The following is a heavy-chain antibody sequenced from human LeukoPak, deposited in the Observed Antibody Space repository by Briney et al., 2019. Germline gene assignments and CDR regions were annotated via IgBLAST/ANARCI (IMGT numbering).Heavy chain of an antibody. Sequence: ASVKVSCKASGNTFIGYWIHWVRQAPGQGLEWMGIINPSGGSTSYAQKFQGRVTMTRDTSTSTVYMELSSLRSEDTAAYYCARDWKSSLWGQGTLVTVSS. CDR3: ARDWKSSL. CDR2: INPSGGST. J-gene: IGHJ4*02. V-gene: IGHV1-46*01. D-gene: IGHD1-1*01. CDR1: GNTFIGYW.